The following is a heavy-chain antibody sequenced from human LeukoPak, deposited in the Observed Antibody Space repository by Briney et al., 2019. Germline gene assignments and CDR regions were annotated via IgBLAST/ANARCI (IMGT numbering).Heavy chain of an antibody. J-gene: IGHJ5*02. CDR1: GGSIYDSP. CDR3: ARDTWIHIGRWFDL. Sequence: SETLSLTCSVSGGSIYDSPWSWIRQSPGQGLEWIGYIYYTGDSKYNPSLESRVSISIDTSKNQFSLKLSSVTAADTAVYYCARDTWIHIGRWFDLWGQGTLVTVSS. V-gene: IGHV4-59*01. CDR2: IYYTGDS. D-gene: IGHD5-18*01.